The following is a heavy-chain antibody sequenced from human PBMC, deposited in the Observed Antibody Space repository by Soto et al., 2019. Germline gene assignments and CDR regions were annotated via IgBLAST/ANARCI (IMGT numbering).Heavy chain of an antibody. Sequence: EVQLLESGGGLVQPGGSLRLSCAASGFTFSSYAMSWVRQAPGKGLEWVSVISGSGDSTYYADSVKGRFTISRDNSKNKLYLQMNSLRAEDTAVYYCAKRSYASDCDYWGQGTLVTVSS. CDR3: AKRSYASDCDY. D-gene: IGHD3-10*01. CDR2: ISGSGDST. J-gene: IGHJ4*02. V-gene: IGHV3-23*01. CDR1: GFTFSSYA.